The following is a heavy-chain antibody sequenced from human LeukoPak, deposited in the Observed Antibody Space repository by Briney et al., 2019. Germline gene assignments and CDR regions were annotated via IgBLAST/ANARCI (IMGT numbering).Heavy chain of an antibody. CDR3: ARDVGDYSYYSKDV. V-gene: IGHV3-7*01. J-gene: IGHJ6*03. Sequence: GGSLRLSCAASGFSFSDYWMSWVRQAPGKGLEWVANIKQDGSEKKYVDSVKGRFTISRDNAKNSLYLQMSSLRADDTAVYFCARDVGDYSYYSKDVWGKGTTVTVSS. CDR2: IKQDGSEK. D-gene: IGHD3-16*01. CDR1: GFSFSDYW.